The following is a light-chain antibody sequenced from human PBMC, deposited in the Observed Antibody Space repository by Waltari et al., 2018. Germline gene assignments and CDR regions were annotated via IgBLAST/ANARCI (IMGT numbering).Light chain of an antibody. Sequence: QSALTQPPSASGSPGQSVTISCTGTSSDVGDYNYVSWYQQHPGKAPKVMIYEVSKRPYGVPDRFSGSKSGHTASLTVSGLQAEDEADYYCNSYAGSNNLFGGGTKLTVL. J-gene: IGLJ2*01. CDR3: NSYAGSNNL. CDR2: EVS. CDR1: SSDVGDYNY. V-gene: IGLV2-8*01.